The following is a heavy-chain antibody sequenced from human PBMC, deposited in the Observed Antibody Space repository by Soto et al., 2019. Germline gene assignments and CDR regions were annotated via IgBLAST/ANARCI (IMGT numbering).Heavy chain of an antibody. J-gene: IGHJ4*02. CDR1: GFTVSSNY. CDR2: IYSDGST. D-gene: IGHD3-22*01. Sequence: GESLKISCAASGFTVSSNYMSWVRQAPGKGLEWVSVIYSDGSTYYADSVKGRFTISRDNSKNTLYLQMNSLRAEDTAVYYCARHYYDSSGYYQFDYWGQGTLVTVSS. CDR3: ARHYYDSSGYYQFDY. V-gene: IGHV3-53*01.